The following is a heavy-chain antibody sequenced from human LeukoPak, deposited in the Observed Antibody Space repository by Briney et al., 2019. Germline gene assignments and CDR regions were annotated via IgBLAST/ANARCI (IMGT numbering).Heavy chain of an antibody. V-gene: IGHV1-8*01. J-gene: IGHJ4*02. CDR2: MNPHNGNT. D-gene: IGHD6-13*01. CDR1: GYTFTSYD. CDR3: ARGLAAGEPF. Sequence: GASVEVSCKASGYTFTSYDINWVRQATGQGLEWMGWMNPHNGNTGYPQKFRGRVTMTRNISITTVYMELSSLRSEDTAVYYCARGLAAGEPFWGQGTLVTVSS.